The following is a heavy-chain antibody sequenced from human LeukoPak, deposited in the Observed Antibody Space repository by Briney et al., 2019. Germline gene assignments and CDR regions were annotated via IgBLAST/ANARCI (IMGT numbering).Heavy chain of an antibody. V-gene: IGHV3-23*01. D-gene: IGHD3-22*01. CDR1: GFTFSNYG. CDR2: ISGSGGST. J-gene: IGHJ6*03. CDR3: ARDKIGNYYDSSGYYYYYYYMDV. Sequence: WGSLRLSCAASGFTFSNYGMSWLRQAPGQGLEWVSAISGSGGSTDYADSVKGRFTISRDNSKNTLYLQMNSLRAEDTAVYYCARDKIGNYYDSSGYYYYYYYMDVWGKGTTVTISS.